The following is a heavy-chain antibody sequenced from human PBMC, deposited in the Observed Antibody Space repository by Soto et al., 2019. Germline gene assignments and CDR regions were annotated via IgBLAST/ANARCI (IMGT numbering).Heavy chain of an antibody. CDR3: AGGQVAARVYYYGMDV. D-gene: IGHD6-6*01. Sequence: QVQLVQSGAEVKKPGSSVKVSCKASGGTFSSYAISWVRQAPGQGLEWMGGIIPIFGTANYAQKFQGRVTITGDESTRTAYMELCSRRSEDTAVYYCAGGQVAARVYYYGMDVWGQGTTVTVSS. CDR2: IIPIFGTA. V-gene: IGHV1-69*01. CDR1: GGTFSSYA. J-gene: IGHJ6*02.